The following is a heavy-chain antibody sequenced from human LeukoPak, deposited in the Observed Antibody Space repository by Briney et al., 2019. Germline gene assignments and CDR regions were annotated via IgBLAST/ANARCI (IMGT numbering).Heavy chain of an antibody. D-gene: IGHD3-22*01. CDR3: ARPETYYYDSSGYYGPYYYGMDV. J-gene: IGHJ6*02. Sequence: SVKVSCRASGGTFSSYAISWVRQAPGQGLEWMGRIIPILGIANYAQKSQGRVTITADKSTSTAYMELSSLRSEDTAVYYCARPETYYYDSSGYYGPYYYGMDVWGQGTTVTVSS. CDR1: GGTFSSYA. V-gene: IGHV1-69*04. CDR2: IIPILGIA.